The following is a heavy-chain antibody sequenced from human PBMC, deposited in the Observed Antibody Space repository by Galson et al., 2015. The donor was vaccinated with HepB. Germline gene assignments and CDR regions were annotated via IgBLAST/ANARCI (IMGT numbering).Heavy chain of an antibody. D-gene: IGHD1-26*01. J-gene: IGHJ4*02. CDR3: ARDHKSEFKWEPKEDYFDY. Sequence: SLRLSCAASGFTFSSYGMHWVRQAPGKGLEWVAVIWYDGSNKYYADSVKGRFTISRDNSKNTLYLQMNSLRAEDTAVYYCARDHKSEFKWEPKEDYFDYWGQGTLVTVSS. CDR1: GFTFSSYG. CDR2: IWYDGSNK. V-gene: IGHV3-33*08.